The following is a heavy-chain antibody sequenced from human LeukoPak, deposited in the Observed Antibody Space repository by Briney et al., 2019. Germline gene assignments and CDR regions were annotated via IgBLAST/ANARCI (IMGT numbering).Heavy chain of an antibody. CDR2: IYSGGST. V-gene: IGHV3-53*01. J-gene: IGHJ5*02. D-gene: IGHD1-26*01. CDR3: ARWERALDT. Sequence: GGSLRLSCAASGFTVSNNYMSWVRQAPGQGLEWVSVIYSGGSTYSADSVKGRFTISRDNAKNSLYLEMNSLTVEDTGVYYCARWERALDTWGQGTLVTVSS. CDR1: GFTVSNNY.